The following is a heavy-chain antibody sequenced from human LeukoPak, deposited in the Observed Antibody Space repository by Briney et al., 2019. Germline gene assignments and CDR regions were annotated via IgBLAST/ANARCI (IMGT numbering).Heavy chain of an antibody. CDR1: GYTFTGYY. CDR2: INPNSGGT. D-gene: IGHD2-2*01. J-gene: IGHJ5*02. V-gene: IGHV1-2*02. Sequence: ASVKVSCMASGYTFTGYYMHWVRQAPGQGLEWMGWINPNSGGTNYAQKFQGRVTMTRDTSISTAYMELSRLRSDDTAVYYCAPGGLYCSSTSCYLNWFDPWGQGTLVTVSS. CDR3: APGGLYCSSTSCYLNWFDP.